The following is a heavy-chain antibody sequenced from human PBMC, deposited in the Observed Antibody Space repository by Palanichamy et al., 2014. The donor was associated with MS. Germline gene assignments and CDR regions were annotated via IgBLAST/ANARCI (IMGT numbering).Heavy chain of an antibody. CDR2: ISGGGSST. D-gene: IGHD1-26*01. V-gene: IGHV3-23*01. J-gene: IGHJ4*02. Sequence: EVQLLESGGGLGYSGGGPVRLSCAASGFTFGSNAMSWVRQAPGKGLEWVSTISGGGSSTYYGDSVKGRFTISRDNSKNTLYLQMNSLRGEDTAVYYCTKDVSPVVGATSNWGQGILVTVSS. CDR1: GFTFGSNA. CDR3: TKDVSPVVGATSN.